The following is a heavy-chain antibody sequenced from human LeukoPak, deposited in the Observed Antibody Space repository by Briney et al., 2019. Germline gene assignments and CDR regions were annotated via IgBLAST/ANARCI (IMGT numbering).Heavy chain of an antibody. V-gene: IGHV3-7*01. CDR1: GFTFSGHW. Sequence: PGGSLRLSCAASGFTFSGHWMSWVRHATGKGLEWVANINQGGSDKYYVDSVKGRFTISRDNANNLLYLQMNSLRGEDTAVYYCTRDRSRAEDDWGQGTLVTVSS. D-gene: IGHD1-14*01. J-gene: IGHJ4*02. CDR3: TRDRSRAEDD. CDR2: INQGGSDK.